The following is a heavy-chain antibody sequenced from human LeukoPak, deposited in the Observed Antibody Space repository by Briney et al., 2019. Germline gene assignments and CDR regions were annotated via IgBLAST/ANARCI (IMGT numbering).Heavy chain of an antibody. V-gene: IGHV2-5*02. CDR2: IYWDDDR. CDR3: AHRLAWDYFDF. J-gene: IGHJ4*02. CDR1: GFSLSTNGVG. Sequence: SGATLVKPTQTLTLTCAFSGFSLSTNGVGVGSIRHAPGKSPEWLALIYWDDDRRYSPSLKSRLTIMKDTSKNLVVLTMTNMDPVDTARYYCAHRLAWDYFDFWGQGTLVTVSS.